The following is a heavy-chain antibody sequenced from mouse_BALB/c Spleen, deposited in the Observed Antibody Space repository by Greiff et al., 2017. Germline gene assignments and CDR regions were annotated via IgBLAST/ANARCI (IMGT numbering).Heavy chain of an antibody. J-gene: IGHJ4*01. CDR1: GFTIKDYY. CDR2: IDPENGNT. D-gene: IGHD2-3*01. CDR3: ARGIDGYGAMDY. Sequence: VQLKQSGAELVRPGASVKLSCKASGFTIKDYYMHWVKQRPEQGLEWIGWIDPENGNTFYDPKFQGKASITADTSSNTAYLQLSSLTSEDTAVYYCARGIDGYGAMDYWGQGTSVTVSS. V-gene: IGHV14-1*02.